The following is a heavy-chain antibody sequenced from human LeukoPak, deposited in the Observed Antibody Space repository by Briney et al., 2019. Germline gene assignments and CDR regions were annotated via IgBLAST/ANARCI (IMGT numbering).Heavy chain of an antibody. J-gene: IGHJ4*02. CDR3: AKDSSKMTTVTSFDY. D-gene: IGHD4-17*01. Sequence: GRSLRLSCAASGFTFSSYAMHWVRQAPGKGLEWVSVISYDGSNTYYADSVKGRFTISRDNSKNTLYLQMNSLRAEDTAVYYCAKDSSKMTTVTSFDYWGQGTLVTVSS. CDR2: ISYDGSNT. V-gene: IGHV3-30*04. CDR1: GFTFSSYA.